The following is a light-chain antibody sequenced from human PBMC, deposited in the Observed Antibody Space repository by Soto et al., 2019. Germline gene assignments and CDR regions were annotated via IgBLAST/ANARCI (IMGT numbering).Light chain of an antibody. J-gene: IGKJ2*01. Sequence: VLTQSPGTLSLSPGERAILSCRASQSVNSNYLAWYQQRPGQAPRLLIYGASSRATGIPDRFSGSGSGTDFTLTISRLEPEDFAVYYCQQYSNSPYTFGQWTKLDIK. CDR3: QQYSNSPYT. CDR2: GAS. V-gene: IGKV3-20*01. CDR1: QSVNSNY.